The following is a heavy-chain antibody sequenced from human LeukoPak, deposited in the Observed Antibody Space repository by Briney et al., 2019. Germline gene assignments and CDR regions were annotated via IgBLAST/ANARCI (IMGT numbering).Heavy chain of an antibody. CDR1: GYTFTSYG. CDR2: ISAYNGNT. CDR3: ARDREYHYGSGRATRYFDY. Sequence: GASVKVSCKASGYTFTSYGISWVRQAPGQGLEWMGWISAYNGNTNYAQKLQGRVTITTDTSTSTAYMELRSLRSDDTAVYYCARDREYHYGSGRATRYFDYWGQGTLVTVSS. D-gene: IGHD3-10*01. V-gene: IGHV1-18*01. J-gene: IGHJ4*02.